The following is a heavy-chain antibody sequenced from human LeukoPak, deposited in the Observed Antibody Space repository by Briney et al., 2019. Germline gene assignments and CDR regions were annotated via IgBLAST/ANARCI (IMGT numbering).Heavy chain of an antibody. J-gene: IGHJ6*03. V-gene: IGHV3-23*01. Sequence: GGSLRLSCAASGLTFSSYAMSWVRQAPGKGLEWVSAISGSGGSTYYADSVKGRFTISRDNSKNTLYLQMNSLRAEDTAVYYCAKGMVRGVSYYYMDVWGKGTTVTVSS. CDR1: GLTFSSYA. D-gene: IGHD3-10*01. CDR3: AKGMVRGVSYYYMDV. CDR2: ISGSGGST.